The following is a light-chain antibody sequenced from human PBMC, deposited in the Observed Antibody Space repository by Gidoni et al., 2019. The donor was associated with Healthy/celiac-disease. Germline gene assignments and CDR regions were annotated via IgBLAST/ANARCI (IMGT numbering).Light chain of an antibody. Sequence: QSALTQPASVSGPPGQSIPIPCPGTSIDVGGYNYVSWYQHHPGKAPKLMIYAVYYRPSGVSNRFSGSKSGNTASLTISGLQAEDEADYYCSSYTTGSTLDVLFGGGTKLTVL. J-gene: IGLJ2*01. V-gene: IGLV2-14*01. CDR2: AVY. CDR3: SSYTTGSTLDVL. CDR1: SIDVGGYNY.